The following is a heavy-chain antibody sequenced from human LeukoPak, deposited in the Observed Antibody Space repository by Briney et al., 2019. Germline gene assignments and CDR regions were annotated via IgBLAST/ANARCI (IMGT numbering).Heavy chain of an antibody. D-gene: IGHD5-12*01. CDR1: GGSISSYY. CDR2: IYYSGST. V-gene: IGHV4-59*01. J-gene: IGHJ4*02. Sequence: SETLSLTCTVSGGSISSYYWSWIRQPPGEGLEWIGYIYYSGSTSYNPSLKSRVTMSVDTSKNQFSLKLTSVTAADTAVYYCARVYSGYGGYAIDSWGQGTLVTVSS. CDR3: ARVYSGYGGYAIDS.